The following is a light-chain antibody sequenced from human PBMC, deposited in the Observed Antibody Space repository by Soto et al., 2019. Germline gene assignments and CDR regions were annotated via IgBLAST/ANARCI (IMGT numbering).Light chain of an antibody. J-gene: IGKJ2*02. CDR1: QSVGSY. CDR3: QQRSNWPRGT. V-gene: IGKV3-11*01. CDR2: EAS. Sequence: EIVLTQSPATLSLSPGERVTLSCRASQSVGSYLAWYQQKPGQAPRLLIYEASNRATGIPARFSGSGSGTDFTLTISSLEPEDFAVYFCQQRSNWPRGTFGQGTKVEIK.